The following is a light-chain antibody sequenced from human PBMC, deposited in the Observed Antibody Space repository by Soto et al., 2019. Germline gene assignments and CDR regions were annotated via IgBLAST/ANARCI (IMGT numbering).Light chain of an antibody. CDR2: DND. V-gene: IGLV1-51*01. J-gene: IGLJ3*02. CDR3: GTWDSSVSAGV. Sequence: QSVLTQPPSVSAAPGQKVTISCSGRSSTIGNNFVSWYQQLPGTAPKLLIYDNDMRPSGIPDRFSGSKSGTSATLGITGLQTGDEADYYGGTWDSSVSAGVFGGGTKLTV. CDR1: SSTIGNNF.